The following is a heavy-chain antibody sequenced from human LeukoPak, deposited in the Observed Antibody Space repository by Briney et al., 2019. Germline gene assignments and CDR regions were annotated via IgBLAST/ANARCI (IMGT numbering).Heavy chain of an antibody. J-gene: IGHJ4*02. CDR1: GYTFTSYA. CDR3: ASNLLRPYFDGLLPLDY. CDR2: VNAGNGNT. V-gene: IGHV1-3*01. D-gene: IGHD3-9*01. Sequence: ASVKVSCKASGYTFTSYAMHWVRQAPGQRLEWMGWVNAGNGNTKYSQKFQGRVTITRDTSASTAYMELSSLRSEDTAVYYCASNLLRPYFDGLLPLDYWGQGTLVTVSS.